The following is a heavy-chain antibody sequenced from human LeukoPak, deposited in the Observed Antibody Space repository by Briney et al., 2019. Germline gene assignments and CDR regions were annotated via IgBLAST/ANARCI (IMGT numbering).Heavy chain of an antibody. CDR3: ARVLLVGATPFDY. V-gene: IGHV3-21*01. D-gene: IGHD1-26*01. Sequence: GGSLRLSCAASGFTFSSYSMNWVRQAPGKGLEWVSSISSSSSYIYYADSVKGRFTISRDNAKNSLYLQMNSLRAEDTAVYYCARVLLVGATPFDYWGQGTLVTVSS. CDR2: ISSSSSYI. CDR1: GFTFSSYS. J-gene: IGHJ4*02.